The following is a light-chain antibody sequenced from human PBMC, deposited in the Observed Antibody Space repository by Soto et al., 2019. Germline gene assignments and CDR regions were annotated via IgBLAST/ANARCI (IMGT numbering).Light chain of an antibody. V-gene: IGLV2-14*01. Sequence: QSALTQPASVSGSPGQSITISCSGTSSDVGGYNSVSWYQQHPGKAPKLMIYDVSNRPSGVSNRFSGSKSVNTASLTISGLQPEDEADYYCSSYTSSSTVVFGGGTKVTVL. CDR3: SSYTSSSTVV. J-gene: IGLJ2*01. CDR1: SSDVGGYNS. CDR2: DVS.